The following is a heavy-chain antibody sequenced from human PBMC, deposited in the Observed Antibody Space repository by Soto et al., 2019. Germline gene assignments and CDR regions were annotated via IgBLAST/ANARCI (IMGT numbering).Heavy chain of an antibody. CDR2: ISPRSDYI. CDR1: GFIFSRYS. V-gene: IGHV3-21*06. CDR3: ARVSGTLERYSDLDY. Sequence: EVQLVESGGGLVKPGGSLRLSCAASGFIFSRYSMNWVRQAPGKGLEWVSSISPRSDYIYFADSMRGRFTISRDNAQNSLYLHMTNLRAEDTAVYHCARVSGTLERYSDLDYWGQGTLVTVSS. J-gene: IGHJ4*02. D-gene: IGHD3-10*01.